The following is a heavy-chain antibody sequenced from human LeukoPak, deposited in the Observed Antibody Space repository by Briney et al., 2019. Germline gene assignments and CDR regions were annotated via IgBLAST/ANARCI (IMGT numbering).Heavy chain of an antibody. Sequence: GGSLRLSCAASGFTFSSYSMNWVRQAPGKGLEWVSSISSSSSYIYYADSVKGRFTISRDNAKNSLYLQMNSLRAEDTAVYYCARAPSGYFVYPPRDNWFDPWGQGTLVTVSS. CDR1: GFTFSSYS. D-gene: IGHD3-3*01. J-gene: IGHJ5*02. CDR3: ARAPSGYFVYPPRDNWFDP. CDR2: ISSSSSYI. V-gene: IGHV3-21*01.